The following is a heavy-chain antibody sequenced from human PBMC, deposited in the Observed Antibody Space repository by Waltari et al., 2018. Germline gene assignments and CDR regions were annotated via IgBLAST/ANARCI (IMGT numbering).Heavy chain of an antibody. Sequence: QVQLVDSGGGVLQPGRSLRLSCAASGFTFSSYGMHWVRQAPGKVLEWVAVIWYDGSNKYYADSVKGRFTISRDNSKNTLYLQMNSLRAEDTTVYYCARASDLYYYMDVWGKGTTVTVSS. D-gene: IGHD1-26*01. J-gene: IGHJ6*03. CDR2: IWYDGSNK. CDR3: ARASDLYYYMDV. V-gene: IGHV3-33*01. CDR1: GFTFSSYG.